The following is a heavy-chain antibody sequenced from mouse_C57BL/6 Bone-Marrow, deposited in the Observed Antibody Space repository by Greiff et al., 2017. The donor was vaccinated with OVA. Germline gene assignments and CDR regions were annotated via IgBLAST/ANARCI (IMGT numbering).Heavy chain of an antibody. CDR3: ARDGYNWYFDV. CDR2: IYPRDGST. Sequence: VQLQQSGAELARPGASVKLSCKASGYTFTSYGISWVKQRTGQGLEWIGEIYPRDGSTKYNEKFKGKATLTVDTSSSTAYMELHSLTSEDSAVYFCARDGYNWYFDVWGTGTTVTVSS. D-gene: IGHD2-3*01. CDR1: GYTFTSYG. J-gene: IGHJ1*03. V-gene: IGHV1-81*01.